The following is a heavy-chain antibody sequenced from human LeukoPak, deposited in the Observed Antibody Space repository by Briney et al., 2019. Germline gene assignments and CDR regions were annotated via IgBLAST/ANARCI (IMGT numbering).Heavy chain of an antibody. Sequence: ALVKVSCKASGYTFTGYYMHSVRQAPGQGLEWMGRMNPNSGNTGYAQKFQGRVTMTRNTSISTAYMELSSLRSEDTAVYYCARGAVGDILTGYPNWFDPWGQGTLVTVSS. CDR2: MNPNSGNT. J-gene: IGHJ5*02. CDR1: GYTFTGYY. V-gene: IGHV1-8*02. CDR3: ARGAVGDILTGYPNWFDP. D-gene: IGHD3-9*01.